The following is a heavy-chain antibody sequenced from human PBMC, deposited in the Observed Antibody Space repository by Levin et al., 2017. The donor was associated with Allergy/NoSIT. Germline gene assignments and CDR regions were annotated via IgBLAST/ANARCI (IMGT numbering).Heavy chain of an antibody. J-gene: IGHJ4*02. Sequence: GESLKISCKVSGYTLTELSMHWVRQAPGKGLEWMGGFDPEDGETIYAQKFQGRVTMTEDTSTDTAYMELSSLRSEDTAVYYCATAARDGYNLGIVYWGQGTLVTVSS. CDR1: GYTLTELS. D-gene: IGHD5-24*01. CDR3: ATAARDGYNLGIVY. V-gene: IGHV1-24*01. CDR2: FDPEDGET.